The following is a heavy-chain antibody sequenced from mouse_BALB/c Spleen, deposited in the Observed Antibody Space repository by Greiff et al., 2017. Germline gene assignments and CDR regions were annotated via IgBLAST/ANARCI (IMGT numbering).Heavy chain of an antibody. Sequence: EVQGVESGGGLVQPGGSLRLSCATSGFTFTDYYMSWVRQPPGKALEWLGFIRNKANGYTTEYSASVKGRFTISRDNSQSILYLQMNTLRAEDSATYYCARDNWDEDYFDYWGQGTTLTASS. D-gene: IGHD4-1*01. CDR2: IRNKANGYTT. CDR3: ARDNWDEDYFDY. J-gene: IGHJ2*01. V-gene: IGHV7-3*02. CDR1: GFTFTDYY.